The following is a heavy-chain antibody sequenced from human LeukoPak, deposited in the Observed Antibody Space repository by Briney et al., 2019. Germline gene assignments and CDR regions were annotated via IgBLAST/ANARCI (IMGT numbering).Heavy chain of an antibody. CDR3: ARGKTYSSSWYGRNWFDP. D-gene: IGHD6-13*01. J-gene: IGHJ5*02. V-gene: IGHV7-4-1*02. CDR2: INTNTGNP. Sequence: GGSVKVSCKASGYTFTSYAMNWVRQAPGQGLEWMGWINTNTGNPTYAQGFTGRFVFSLDTSVSTAYLQISSLKAEDTAVYYCARGKTYSSSWYGRNWFDPWGQGTLVTVSS. CDR1: GYTFTSYA.